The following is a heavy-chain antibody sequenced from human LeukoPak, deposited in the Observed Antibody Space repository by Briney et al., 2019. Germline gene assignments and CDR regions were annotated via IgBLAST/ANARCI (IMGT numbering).Heavy chain of an antibody. CDR3: AKGRQDEWELLLFDY. D-gene: IGHD1-26*01. J-gene: IGHJ4*02. Sequence: GGSLRLSCAASGFTFSSYGMHWVRQAPGKGLEWVAVISYDGSNKYYADSVKGRFTISRDNSKNTLYLQMNSLRAEDTAVYYCAKGRQDEWELLLFDYWGQGTLVTVSS. CDR2: ISYDGSNK. V-gene: IGHV3-30*18. CDR1: GFTFSSYG.